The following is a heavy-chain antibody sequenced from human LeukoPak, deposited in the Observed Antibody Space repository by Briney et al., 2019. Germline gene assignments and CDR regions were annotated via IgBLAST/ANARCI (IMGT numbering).Heavy chain of an antibody. J-gene: IGHJ4*02. D-gene: IGHD6-13*01. CDR1: GGSISSYY. CDR2: IYYSGST. CDR3: ARHGGAAAHIDY. V-gene: IGHV4-59*08. Sequence: SETLSLTCTVSGGSISSYYWSWIRQPPGKGLEWIGYIYYSGSTNYNPSLKSRVTISVDTSKNQFSLKLSSVTAADTAVYYCARHGGAAAHIDYWCQGTLVTVSS.